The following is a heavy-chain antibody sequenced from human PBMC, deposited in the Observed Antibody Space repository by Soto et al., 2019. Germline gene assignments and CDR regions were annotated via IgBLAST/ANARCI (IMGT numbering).Heavy chain of an antibody. CDR2: ISYDGSNK. V-gene: IGHV3-30*18. J-gene: IGHJ4*02. CDR3: AKALAPVAALDY. Sequence: VGSLRLSCAASGFTFSSYGMHWVRQAPGKGLEWVAVISYDGSNKYYADPVKGRFTISRDNSKNTLYLQMNSLRAEDTAVYYCAKALAPVAALDYWGQGTLVTVSS. CDR1: GFTFSSYG. D-gene: IGHD6-19*01.